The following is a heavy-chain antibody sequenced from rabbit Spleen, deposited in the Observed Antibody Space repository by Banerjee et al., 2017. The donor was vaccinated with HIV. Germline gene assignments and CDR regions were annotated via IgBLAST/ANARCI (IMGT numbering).Heavy chain of an antibody. CDR3: VREVAGKFYL. J-gene: IGHJ4*01. D-gene: IGHD4-1*01. V-gene: IGHV1S47*01. CDR2: IDPVFGST. CDR1: GFDFSSYG. Sequence: QEQLVESGGGLVQPGGSLKVSCKASGFDFSSYGVSWVRQAPGKGLEWIGYIDPVFGSTNYANSVKGRFTISRDNAQNTVFLQMTSLTAADTATYFCVREVAGKFYLWGPGTLVIVS.